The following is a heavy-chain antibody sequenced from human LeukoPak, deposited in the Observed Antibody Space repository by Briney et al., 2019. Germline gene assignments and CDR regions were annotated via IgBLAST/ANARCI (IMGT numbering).Heavy chain of an antibody. CDR1: GFTFSTYS. Sequence: GGSLRLSCAASGFTFSTYSMNWVRQAPGKGLEWVSYIGRSSSPIYYADSVKGRFTISRDNAKNSLYLQMNGLRAEDTAVYYCARGPSSQFRTDYWGQGTLVTVSS. D-gene: IGHD2-2*01. CDR2: IGRSSSPI. V-gene: IGHV3-48*01. CDR3: ARGPSSQFRTDY. J-gene: IGHJ4*02.